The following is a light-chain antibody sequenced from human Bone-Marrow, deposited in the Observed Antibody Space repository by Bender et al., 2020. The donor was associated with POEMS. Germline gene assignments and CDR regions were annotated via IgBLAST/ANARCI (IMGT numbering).Light chain of an antibody. CDR3: CSYAGSRTLAWV. J-gene: IGLJ3*02. Sequence: QSALTQPASVSGSPGQSITISCTGASSDVGGYDYVSWYQQHPGKAPRLMIFEVTKRPSGVPARFSGSKSDNTASLTISGLQAEDEADYYCCSYAGSRTLAWVFGGGTKLTVL. V-gene: IGLV2-23*02. CDR1: SSDVGGYDY. CDR2: EVT.